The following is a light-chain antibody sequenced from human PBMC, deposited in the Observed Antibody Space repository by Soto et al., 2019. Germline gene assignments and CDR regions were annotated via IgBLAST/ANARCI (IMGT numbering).Light chain of an antibody. J-gene: IGKJ1*01. Sequence: QMTHSPSSLSASVGDRVTITCRASQSISSYLNWYQQKPGKAPKLLIYAASSLQSGVPSRFSGSGSGTDFTLTISSLQPEDFATYYCQQSYSTPQTFGQGTKVDIK. V-gene: IGKV1-39*01. CDR3: QQSYSTPQT. CDR1: QSISSY. CDR2: AAS.